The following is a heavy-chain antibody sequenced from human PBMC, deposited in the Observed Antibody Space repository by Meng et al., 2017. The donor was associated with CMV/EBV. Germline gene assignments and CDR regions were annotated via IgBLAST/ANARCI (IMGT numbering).Heavy chain of an antibody. Sequence: SETLSLTCAISGDSVSSNSAAWNWIRQSPSRGLEWLGRTYYRSKWYNDYAVSVKSRITINPDTSKNQFSLQLSSVTPEDTAVYYCARDHGVGATYYYYYGMDVWGQGTTVTVSS. CDR1: GDSVSSNSAA. V-gene: IGHV6-1*01. D-gene: IGHD1-26*01. CDR3: ARDHGVGATYYYYYGMDV. J-gene: IGHJ6*02. CDR2: TYYRSKWYN.